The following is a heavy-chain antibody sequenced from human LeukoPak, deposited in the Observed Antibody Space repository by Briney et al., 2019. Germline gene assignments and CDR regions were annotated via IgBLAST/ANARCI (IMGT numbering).Heavy chain of an antibody. Sequence: PGGSLRLSCAASGFTFSSYWMHWVRQAPGQGLEYVSTISSNGADTYYADSVKGRFTISRDNSKNTLYLQMTSLRVEDTAVYYCANYRKPQGLDYWGQGTLATVSS. CDR1: GFTFSSYW. D-gene: IGHD1-14*01. CDR3: ANYRKPQGLDY. V-gene: IGHV3-23*01. CDR2: ISSNGADT. J-gene: IGHJ4*02.